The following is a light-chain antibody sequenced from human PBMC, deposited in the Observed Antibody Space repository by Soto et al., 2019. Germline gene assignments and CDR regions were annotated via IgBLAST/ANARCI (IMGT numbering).Light chain of an antibody. Sequence: QSVLTQPPSASGSPGQSVTFSCTGTSSDIGDYNYVSWYQQHPGKASKLMIYEVTKRPSGVPDRFSGSKSGNTASLTVSGLQADNEADYYCSSYAGNNNYVFGTGTKVTVL. CDR1: SSDIGDYNY. J-gene: IGLJ1*01. CDR3: SSYAGNNNYV. CDR2: EVT. V-gene: IGLV2-8*01.